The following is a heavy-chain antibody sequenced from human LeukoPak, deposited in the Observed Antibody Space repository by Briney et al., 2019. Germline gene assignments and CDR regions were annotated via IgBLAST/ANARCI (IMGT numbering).Heavy chain of an antibody. V-gene: IGHV4-34*01. J-gene: IGHJ4*02. Sequence: KPSETLSLTCTVSGGSISSYYWSWIRQPPGKGLEWIGEINHSGSTNYNPSLKSRVTISVDTSKNQFSLKLSSVTAADTAVYYCATSKGYSYGYIDYWGQGTLVTVSS. D-gene: IGHD5-18*01. CDR2: INHSGST. CDR3: ATSKGYSYGYIDY. CDR1: GGSISSYY.